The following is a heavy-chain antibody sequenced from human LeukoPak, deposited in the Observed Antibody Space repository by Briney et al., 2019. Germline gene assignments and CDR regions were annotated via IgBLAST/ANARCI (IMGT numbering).Heavy chain of an antibody. D-gene: IGHD6-19*01. CDR3: AKATMAGRGAFDI. Sequence: GGSLRLSCAASGFTFSSYAMHWVRQAPGKGLEWVAVISYDGSNKYYADSVKGRFTISRDNSKNTLCLQMNSLRAEDTALYYCAKATMAGRGAFDIWGHGTMVTVSS. CDR1: GFTFSSYA. CDR2: ISYDGSNK. V-gene: IGHV3-30-3*01. J-gene: IGHJ3*02.